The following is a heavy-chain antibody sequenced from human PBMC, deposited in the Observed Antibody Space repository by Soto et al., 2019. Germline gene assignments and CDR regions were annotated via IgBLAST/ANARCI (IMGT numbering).Heavy chain of an antibody. CDR3: ARDSIDIVVVPADY. J-gene: IGHJ4*02. V-gene: IGHV1-18*01. CDR1: GYTFTSYG. Sequence: GASVKVSCKASGYTFTSYGISGVRQAPGQGLEWMGWISAYNGNTNYAQKLQGRVTMTTDTSTSTAYMELRSLRSDDTAVYYCARDSIDIVVVPADYWGQGTLVTVSS. D-gene: IGHD2-2*01. CDR2: ISAYNGNT.